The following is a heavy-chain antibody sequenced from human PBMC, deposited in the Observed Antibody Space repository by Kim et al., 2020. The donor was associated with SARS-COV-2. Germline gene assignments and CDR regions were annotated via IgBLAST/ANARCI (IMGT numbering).Heavy chain of an antibody. V-gene: IGHV4-34*01. CDR3: ARVGDILTRKYFQH. D-gene: IGHD3-9*01. J-gene: IGHJ1*01. Sequence: SETLSLTCAVYGGSFSGYYWSWIRQPPGKGLEWIGEINHSGSTNYNPSLKSRVTISVDTSQNQFSLKLSSVTAADTAVYYCARVGDILTRKYFQHWGQGTLVTVSS. CDR2: INHSGST. CDR1: GGSFSGYY.